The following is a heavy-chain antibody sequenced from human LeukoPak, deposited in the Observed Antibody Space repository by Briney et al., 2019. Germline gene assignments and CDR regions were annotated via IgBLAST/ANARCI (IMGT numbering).Heavy chain of an antibody. D-gene: IGHD3-22*01. CDR3: TTGGYYDSSGYHFDY. Sequence: PGGSLRLSCAASGFTFSNAWMSWVRQAPGKGLEWVGRIKSKTDGGTTDYAAPVKGRFTISRDDSKNTLYLQTNSLKTEDTAVYYCTTGGYYDSSGYHFDYWGQGTLVTVSS. J-gene: IGHJ4*02. CDR1: GFTFSNAW. CDR2: IKSKTDGGTT. V-gene: IGHV3-15*01.